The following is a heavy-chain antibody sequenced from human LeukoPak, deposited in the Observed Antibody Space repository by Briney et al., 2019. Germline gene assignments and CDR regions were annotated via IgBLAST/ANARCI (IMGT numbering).Heavy chain of an antibody. CDR3: ARVGRWLQSGAAFDI. CDR1: GYSISSGYY. J-gene: IGHJ3*02. D-gene: IGHD5-24*01. CDR2: IYHSGST. V-gene: IGHV4-38-2*02. Sequence: SETLSLTCTVSGYSISSGYYWGWIRQPPGKGLEWIGSIYHSGSTYYNPSLKSRVTISVDTSKNQFSLKLSSVTAADTAVYYCARVGRWLQSGAAFDIWGQGTMVTVSS.